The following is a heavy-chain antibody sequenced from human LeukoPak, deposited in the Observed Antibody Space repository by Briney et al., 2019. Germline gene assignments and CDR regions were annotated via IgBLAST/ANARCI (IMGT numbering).Heavy chain of an antibody. CDR3: ARDCNGYSQYYCDY. J-gene: IGHJ4*02. CDR1: GFPLSSYN. Sequence: GGSLRLSCAASGFPLSSYNMNWVRQATGKGLEWVSAITARGRSTYYADSVKGRFTMSRDSAKNSVYLQMNSLRAEDTAIYYCARDCNGYSQYYCDYWGEGTRVSVSS. CDR2: ITARGRST. D-gene: IGHD5-24*01. V-gene: IGHV3-21*01.